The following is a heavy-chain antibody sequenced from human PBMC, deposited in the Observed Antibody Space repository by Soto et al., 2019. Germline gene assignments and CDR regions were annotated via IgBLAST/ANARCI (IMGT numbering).Heavy chain of an antibody. CDR2: ISSGGGST. CDR3: AKLGGSQTYFYYYYYLDV. J-gene: IGHJ6*03. V-gene: IGHV3-23*01. CDR1: EGTSSRYA. D-gene: IGHD3-10*01. Sequence: RVSCVAGEGTSSRYAMSCISQAPGKGLEWVSAISSGGGSTYYGDSMKGRFTISRDSSNNTLYLQMNGLRAEDTAVYYCAKLGGSQTYFYYYYYLDVWGKETTVTVSS.